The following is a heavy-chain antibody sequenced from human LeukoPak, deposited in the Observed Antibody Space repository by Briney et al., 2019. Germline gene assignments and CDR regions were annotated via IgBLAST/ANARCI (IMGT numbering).Heavy chain of an antibody. J-gene: IGHJ4*02. V-gene: IGHV1-8*01. CDR2: INPNSGNT. CDR3: ARRGSGWDY. D-gene: IGHD6-19*01. Sequence: ASVKVSCKASGYTFTTSEINWVRQATGQGLEWMGWINPNSGNTGYAQKFQGRVTMTRDTSISTAYMELSSLRSEDTAVYYCARRGSGWDYWGQGTLVTVSS. CDR1: GYTFTTSE.